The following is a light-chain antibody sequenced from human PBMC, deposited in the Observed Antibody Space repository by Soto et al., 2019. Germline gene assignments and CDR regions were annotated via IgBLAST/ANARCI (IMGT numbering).Light chain of an antibody. V-gene: IGLV3-9*01. Sequence: SYELTQPLSVSVALGQTARITCGGNNIGSKNVHWYQQKPGQDPVLVIYRDSNRPSGIPERFSGSNSGNTATLTISRAQAGDEADYYCQVWDSSTGEVFGGGTKLTVL. J-gene: IGLJ2*01. CDR2: RDS. CDR1: NIGSKN. CDR3: QVWDSSTGEV.